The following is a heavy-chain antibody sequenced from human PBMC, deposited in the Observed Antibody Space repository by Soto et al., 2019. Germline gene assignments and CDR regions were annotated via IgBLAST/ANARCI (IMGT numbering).Heavy chain of an antibody. CDR2: INRSGIT. CDR1: GGSFSGYY. V-gene: IGHV4-34*01. CDR3: ARVLRGWFDP. Sequence: SETLSLTCAVYGGSFSGYYWSWIRQPPGKGLEWIGEINRSGITNYKASLKSRVTMSVDKTKNDVSLKLTSVTAADTAVYYCARVLRGWFDPWGQGTPVTVS. J-gene: IGHJ5*02.